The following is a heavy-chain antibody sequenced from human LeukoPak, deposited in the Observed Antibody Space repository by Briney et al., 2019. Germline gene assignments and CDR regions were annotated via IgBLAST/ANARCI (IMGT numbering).Heavy chain of an antibody. CDR2: ISAYNGNT. Sequence: ASVRVSCKASSYTFTSYGISWVRQAPGQGLEWMGWISAYNGNTNYAQKLQGRVTMTTDTSTSTAYMELRSLRSDDTAVYYCARGVSSGGLLAFDYWGQGTLVTVSS. D-gene: IGHD5-12*01. V-gene: IGHV1-18*01. CDR1: SYTFTSYG. CDR3: ARGVSSGGLLAFDY. J-gene: IGHJ4*02.